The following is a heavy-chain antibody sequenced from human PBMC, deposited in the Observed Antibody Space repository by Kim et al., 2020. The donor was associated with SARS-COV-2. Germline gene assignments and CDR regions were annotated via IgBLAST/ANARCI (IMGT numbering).Heavy chain of an antibody. V-gene: IGHV3-21*01. Sequence: GGSLRLSCAASGFTFSSYSMNWVRQAPGKGLEWVSSISSSSSYIYYADSVKGRFTISRDNAKNSLYLQMNSLRAEDTAVYYCARDRSGYLGAFDIWGQGTMVTVSS. CDR3: ARDRSGYLGAFDI. J-gene: IGHJ3*02. D-gene: IGHD3-3*01. CDR2: ISSSSSYI. CDR1: GFTFSSYS.